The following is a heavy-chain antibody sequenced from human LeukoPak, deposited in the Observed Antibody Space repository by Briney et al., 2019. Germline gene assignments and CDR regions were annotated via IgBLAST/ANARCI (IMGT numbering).Heavy chain of an antibody. J-gene: IGHJ3*02. CDR3: ARGVLLRYFDWLWSTSDAFDI. CDR1: GGSVSSGSYY. CDR2: INHSGST. Sequence: PSETLSLTCTVSGGSVSSGSYYWSWIRQPPGKGLEWIGEINHSGSTNYNPSLKSRVTISVDTSKNQFSLKLSSVTAADTAVYYCARGVLLRYFDWLWSTSDAFDIWGQGTMVTVSS. V-gene: IGHV4-39*07. D-gene: IGHD3-9*01.